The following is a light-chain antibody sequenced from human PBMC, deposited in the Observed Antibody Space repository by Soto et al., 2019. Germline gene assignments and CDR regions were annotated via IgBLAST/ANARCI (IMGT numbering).Light chain of an antibody. CDR2: EVT. J-gene: IGLJ1*01. CDR3: SSYAGSYTWI. Sequence: QSVLTQPASVSGSPGQSIAISCSGTNSDIADYNSVSWYQQHPGKAPKLMISEVTYRPSGVSNRFSGSKSGNTASLTISGLQTEDEAEYFCSSYAGSYTWIFGSGTKVTVL. V-gene: IGLV2-14*01. CDR1: NSDIADYNS.